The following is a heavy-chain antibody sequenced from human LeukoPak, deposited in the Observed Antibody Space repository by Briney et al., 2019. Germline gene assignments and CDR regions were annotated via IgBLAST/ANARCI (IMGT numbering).Heavy chain of an antibody. D-gene: IGHD4-17*01. V-gene: IGHV1-2*02. CDR2: INPNSGGT. J-gene: IGHJ4*02. CDR3: ARDGGYGDYEDYFDY. Sequence: ASVKVSCKASGYTFTGYFIHWVRQAPGQGLEWMGWINPNSGGTNYAQKFQGRVTMTRDTSISTVYMELTRLRSDDTAAYYCARDGGYGDYEDYFDYWGQGTLVTVSS. CDR1: GYTFTGYF.